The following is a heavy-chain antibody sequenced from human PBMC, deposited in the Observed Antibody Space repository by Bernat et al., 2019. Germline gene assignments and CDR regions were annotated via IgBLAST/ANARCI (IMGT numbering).Heavy chain of an antibody. J-gene: IGHJ3*02. CDR2: VSNSEST. V-gene: IGHV4-39*01. D-gene: IGHD3-10*01. CDR3: ARQRSGSYYMDAFDI. CDR1: GDSISSSTYY. Sequence: QLQLQESGPGLVKPSETLSLTCTVSGDSISSSTYYWGWIRQPPGKGLEWIGSVSNSESTYYNPSLKSRVTISVDTSKNQFSLKLNSVTAADTAVFYRARQRSGSYYMDAFDIWGQGTMVTVSS.